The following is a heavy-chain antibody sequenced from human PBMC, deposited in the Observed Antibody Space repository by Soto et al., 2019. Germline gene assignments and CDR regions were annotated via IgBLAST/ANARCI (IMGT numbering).Heavy chain of an antibody. CDR2: ISAYNGNT. CDR1: GYTFTSYG. D-gene: IGHD2-21*02. J-gene: IGHJ3*02. CDR3: AMRRAYCGGDCHWDDDAFDI. V-gene: IGHV1-18*01. Sequence: GASVKVSCKASGYTFTSYGISWVRRAPGQGLEWMGWISAYNGNTNYAQKLQGRVTMTTDTSTSTAYMELRSLRSDDTAVYYCAMRRAYCGGDCHWDDDAFDIWGQGTMVTVSS.